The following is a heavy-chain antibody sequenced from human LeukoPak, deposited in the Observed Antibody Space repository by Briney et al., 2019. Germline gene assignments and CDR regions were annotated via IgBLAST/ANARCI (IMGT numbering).Heavy chain of an antibody. CDR1: GYTFTSYY. Sequence: ASVKVSCKASGYTFTSYYMHWVRQAPGQGLEWMGIINHSGGSTSYAQKFQGRVTMTRDMSTSTVYMELSSLRSEDTAVYYCASSVLEWLVFDIWGQGTMVTVSS. CDR3: ASSVLEWLVFDI. J-gene: IGHJ3*02. CDR2: INHSGGST. D-gene: IGHD3-3*01. V-gene: IGHV1-46*01.